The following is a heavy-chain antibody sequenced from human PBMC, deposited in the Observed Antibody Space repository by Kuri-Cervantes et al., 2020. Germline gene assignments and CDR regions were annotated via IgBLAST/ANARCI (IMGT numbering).Heavy chain of an antibody. J-gene: IGHJ6*02. CDR2: ISAYNGNT. Sequence: ASVKVSCKASGYTFTSSGISWVRQAPGQGLEWMGWISAYNGNTNYAQKLQGRVTMTTGTSTSTAYMELRSLRSDDTAVYYFSKDRRASKLRFLEWLPQRDYYYGMDVWGQGTTVTVSS. CDR1: GYTFTSSG. D-gene: IGHD3-3*01. CDR3: SKDRRASKLRFLEWLPQRDYYYGMDV. V-gene: IGHV1-18*01.